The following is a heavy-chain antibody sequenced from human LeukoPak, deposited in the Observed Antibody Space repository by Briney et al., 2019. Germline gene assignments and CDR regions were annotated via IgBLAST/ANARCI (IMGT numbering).Heavy chain of an antibody. J-gene: IGHJ4*02. CDR1: GYTFTTNY. D-gene: IGHD3-10*01. CDR3: ARDRYGSGSYYGY. Sequence: ASVRVSCKASGYTFTTNYMHWVRQAPGQGLEGMGIINPSGGSTSYAQKFQGRVTMTRDTSTSTVYMELSSLRSEDTAVYYCARDRYGSGSYYGYWGQGTLVTVSS. V-gene: IGHV1-46*01. CDR2: INPSGGST.